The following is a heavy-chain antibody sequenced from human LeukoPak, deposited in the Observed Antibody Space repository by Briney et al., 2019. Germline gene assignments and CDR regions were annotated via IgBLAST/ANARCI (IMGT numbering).Heavy chain of an antibody. CDR3: ARVRGACDFWSGYSY. D-gene: IGHD3-3*01. CDR1: GYTFTGYY. J-gene: IGHJ4*02. CDR2: INPNSGGT. V-gene: IGHV1-2*02. Sequence: ASVKVSCKASGYTFTGYYMHWVRQAPGQGLEWMGWINPNSGGTNYAQKFQGRVTMTRDTSISTAYMELSRLRSDDTAVYYCARVRGACDFWSGYSYWGQGTLVTVSS.